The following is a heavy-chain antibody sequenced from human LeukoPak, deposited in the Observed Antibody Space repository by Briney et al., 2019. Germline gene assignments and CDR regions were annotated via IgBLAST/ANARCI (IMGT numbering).Heavy chain of an antibody. CDR2: IRYDGSNK. V-gene: IGHV3-30*02. Sequence: GGTLRLSCAASGFTFYNYGISWVRQAPGKGLEWVAFIRYDGSNKYYADSVKGRFTISRDNSKNTLYLQMNSLRAEDTAVYYCAKGAMIVSDYWGQGTLVTVSS. CDR3: AKGAMIVSDY. CDR1: GFTFYNYG. J-gene: IGHJ4*02. D-gene: IGHD3-22*01.